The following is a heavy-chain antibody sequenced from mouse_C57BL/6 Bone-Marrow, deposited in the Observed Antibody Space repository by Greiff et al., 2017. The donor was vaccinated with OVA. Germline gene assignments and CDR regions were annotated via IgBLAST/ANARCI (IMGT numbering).Heavy chain of an antibody. Sequence: VQLQQPGAELVKPGASVKLSCKASGYTFTSYWMQWVKQRPGQGLEWIGEIDPSDSYTNYNQKFKGKATLTVDTSSSTAYMQLSSLTSEDSAVYYGANYEYDGGYWYFDGWGTGTTVTVSS. V-gene: IGHV1-50*01. D-gene: IGHD2-4*01. J-gene: IGHJ1*03. CDR2: IDPSDSYT. CDR1: GYTFTSYW. CDR3: ANYEYDGGYWYFDG.